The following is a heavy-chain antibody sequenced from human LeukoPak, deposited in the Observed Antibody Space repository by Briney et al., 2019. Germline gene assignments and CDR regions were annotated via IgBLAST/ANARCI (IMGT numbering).Heavy chain of an antibody. CDR2: IYYSGST. D-gene: IGHD6-19*01. CDR3: ATTGYSSGWF. J-gene: IGHJ4*02. Sequence: SETLSLTCTVSGGSISSSSYYWGWIRQPPGKGLEWIGSIYYSGSTYYNPSLKSRLTISVDTSKNQFSLKLSSVTAADTAVYYCATTGYSSGWFWGQGTLVTVSS. V-gene: IGHV4-39*01. CDR1: GGSISSSSYY.